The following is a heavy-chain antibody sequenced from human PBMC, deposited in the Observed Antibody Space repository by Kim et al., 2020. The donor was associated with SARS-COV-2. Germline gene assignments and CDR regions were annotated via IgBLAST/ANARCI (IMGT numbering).Heavy chain of an antibody. Sequence: GGSLRLSCESSGFTFADYAVSWFRQAPGKGLEWLVLMRSKTYGGAAEYAASVKGRFSLSIAESTLTVHLQMNNLNAGDTAVYFCTRSPDYYGAAYYGMDVWGQGTRVTVSS. CDR1: GFTFADYA. CDR3: TRSPDYYGAAYYGMDV. D-gene: IGHD3-10*01. V-gene: IGHV3-49*03. CDR2: MRSKTYGGAA. J-gene: IGHJ6*02.